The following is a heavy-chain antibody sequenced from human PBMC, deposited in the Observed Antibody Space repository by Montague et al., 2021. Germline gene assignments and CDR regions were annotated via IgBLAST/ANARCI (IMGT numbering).Heavy chain of an antibody. J-gene: IGHJ4*02. D-gene: IGHD3-10*01. Sequence: SLRLSCAASGFTFSSYAMSWVRQAPGKGLEWVSVISGSGGSTYYGDSVKGRFTTSRDNSKNTLYLQMNSLRAEDTAVYYCAKDGGQVPWFVELWGQGTLVIVSS. CDR1: GFTFSSYA. CDR2: ISGSGGST. CDR3: AKDGGQVPWFVEL. V-gene: IGHV3-23*01.